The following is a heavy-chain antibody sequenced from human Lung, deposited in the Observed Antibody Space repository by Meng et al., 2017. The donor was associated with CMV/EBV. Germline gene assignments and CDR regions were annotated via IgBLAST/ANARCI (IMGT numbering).Heavy chain of an antibody. CDR2: INPNSDGT. CDR1: GYTFIGYY. CDR3: ARSARLWLDHFDY. D-gene: IGHD5-18*01. Sequence: ASVKVSCKASGYTFIGYYIHWVRQAPGQGLEWMGCINPNSDGTNYAQKFQGRVTMTRDTSISTAYMELNRLRFDDTAVYYCARSARLWLDHFDYWGQGTLVTVSS. V-gene: IGHV1-2*02. J-gene: IGHJ4*02.